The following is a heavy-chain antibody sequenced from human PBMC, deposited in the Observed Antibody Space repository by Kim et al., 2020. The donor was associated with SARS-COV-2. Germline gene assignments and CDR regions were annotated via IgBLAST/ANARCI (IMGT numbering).Heavy chain of an antibody. V-gene: IGHV4-39*01. CDR2: IYYGGTT. CDR1: GGSIRSSSYY. J-gene: IGHJ4*02. D-gene: IGHD3-9*01. Sequence: SETLSLTCTVSGGSIRSSSYYWGWIRQPPGKRLEWIGSIYYGGTTYYNTSLKSRITISVDTSKNQFSLNLTSVTAADTAVYYCARYDILTGYFDYWGQGTMVTVS. CDR3: ARYDILTGYFDY.